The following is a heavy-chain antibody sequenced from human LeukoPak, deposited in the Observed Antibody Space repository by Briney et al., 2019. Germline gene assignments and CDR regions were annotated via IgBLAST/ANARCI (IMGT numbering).Heavy chain of an antibody. J-gene: IGHJ4*02. D-gene: IGHD5-18*01. V-gene: IGHV4-61*01. Sequence: SETLSLTCTVSGGSVSNSLYYWSWIRQPPGKGLEWIGYIYYNGDTNYNPSLKSRVIISIDTSSNQVSLRLNSMTAADTAVYYCARVLRAASWRSYDYWGQGSLVTVSS. CDR2: IYYNGDT. CDR1: GGSVSNSLYY. CDR3: ARVLRAASWRSYDY.